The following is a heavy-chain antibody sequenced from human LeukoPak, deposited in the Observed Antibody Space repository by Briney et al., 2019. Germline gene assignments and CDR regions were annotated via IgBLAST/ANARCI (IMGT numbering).Heavy chain of an antibody. J-gene: IGHJ6*02. CDR2: IYSGGST. V-gene: IGHV3-53*01. Sequence: GGSLRLSCAASGFTFSSYAMSWVRQAPGKGLEWVSVIYSGGSTYYADSVKGRFTISRDNSKNTLYLQMNSLRAEDTAVYYCARQHGMDVWGQGTTVTVSS. CDR1: GFTFSSYA. CDR3: ARQHGMDV.